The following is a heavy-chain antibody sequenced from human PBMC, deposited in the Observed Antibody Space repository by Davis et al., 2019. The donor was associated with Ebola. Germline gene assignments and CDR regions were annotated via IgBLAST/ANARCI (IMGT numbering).Heavy chain of an antibody. V-gene: IGHV3-20*01. D-gene: IGHD3-9*01. CDR2: ISGSGGST. CDR3: ARVNAVTGYSRFDL. Sequence: GESLKISCTDSVITFSSYAMTWVRQAPGKGLEWVSAISGSGGSTGYVDSVKGRFTISRDNAKNSLYLRMNSLRVEDTALYHCARVNAVTGYSRFDLWGQGTLVTVSS. J-gene: IGHJ5*02. CDR1: VITFSSYA.